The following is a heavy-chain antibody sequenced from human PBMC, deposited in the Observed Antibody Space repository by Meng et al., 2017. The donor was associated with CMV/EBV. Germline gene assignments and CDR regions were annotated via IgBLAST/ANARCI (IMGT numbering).Heavy chain of an antibody. Sequence: ETLSLTCAASGFTFSNAWMSWVRQAPGKGLEWVGRIKSKTDGGTTDYAAPVKGRFTISRDDSKNTLYLQMNSLRAEDTAVYYCARDSSGYYGYWGQGTLVTVSS. V-gene: IGHV3-15*01. CDR1: GFTFSNAW. CDR2: IKSKTDGGTT. D-gene: IGHD3-22*01. CDR3: ARDSSGYYGY. J-gene: IGHJ4*02.